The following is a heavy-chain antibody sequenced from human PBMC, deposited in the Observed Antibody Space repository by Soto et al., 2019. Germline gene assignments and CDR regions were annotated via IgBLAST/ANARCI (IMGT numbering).Heavy chain of an antibody. CDR1: GYTFTSYG. V-gene: IGHV1-18*01. D-gene: IGHD2-2*02. CDR2: ISAYNGNT. CDR3: AREYCISTSCSTYYYYGMDV. J-gene: IGHJ6*02. Sequence: QVQLVQSGAEVKKPGASVKVSCKASGYTFTSYGISWVRQAPGQGLAWMGWISAYNGNTNYAQKLQGRVTMTTGTSXXTXYXXLRSLRSDDTAVYYCAREYCISTSCSTYYYYGMDVWGQGTTVTVSS.